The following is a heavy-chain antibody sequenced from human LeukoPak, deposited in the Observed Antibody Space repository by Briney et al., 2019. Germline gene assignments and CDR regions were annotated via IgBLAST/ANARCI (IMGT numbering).Heavy chain of an antibody. V-gene: IGHV4-4*07. CDR3: ARDVVAAAGTWDY. J-gene: IGHJ4*02. Sequence: PSETLSLTCTVSGDSISSFYWSWIRQPAGKGLEWIGRIYSSGSTNYNPSLESRVTMSVDTSKNQLSLKLSSVTAADTAVYYYARDVVAAAGTWDYWGQGTLVTVSS. CDR2: IYSSGST. CDR1: GDSISSFY. D-gene: IGHD6-13*01.